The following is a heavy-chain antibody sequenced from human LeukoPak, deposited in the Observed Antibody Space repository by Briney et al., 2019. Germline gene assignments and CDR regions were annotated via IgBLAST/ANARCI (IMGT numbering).Heavy chain of an antibody. V-gene: IGHV4-34*01. CDR3: ARRPFYCSRTSCWFDP. J-gene: IGHJ5*02. Sequence: NPSETLSLTCAVYGGSFSGYYWSWIRQPPGKGLEWIGEINHSGSTNYNPSLKSRVTISIDTSKNQFPLNLSSAPAADTAVHYCARRPFYCSRTSCWFDPWGQGTLVTVSS. CDR2: INHSGST. D-gene: IGHD2-2*01. CDR1: GGSFSGYY.